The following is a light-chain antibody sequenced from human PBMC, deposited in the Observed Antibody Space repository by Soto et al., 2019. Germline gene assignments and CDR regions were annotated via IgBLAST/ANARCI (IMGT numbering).Light chain of an antibody. V-gene: IGKV3-20*01. J-gene: IGKJ2*01. CDR1: QSVASTY. CDR3: QKYDTSPFP. CDR2: GAS. Sequence: EIVLTQSPGTLSLSPGDRATLSCRASQSVASTYLAWYQQKPGQAPRLLIYGASSRAAGIPDRFSGSGSGTDFTLTISRLEPEDFGVYYCQKYDTSPFPFGQGTKLEIK.